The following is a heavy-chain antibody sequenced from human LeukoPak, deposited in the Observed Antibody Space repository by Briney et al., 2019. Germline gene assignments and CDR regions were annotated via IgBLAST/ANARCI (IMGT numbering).Heavy chain of an antibody. CDR1: GYTLTELS. J-gene: IGHJ4*02. V-gene: IGHV1-24*01. CDR3: ATDGPRRRVAATTLLY. D-gene: IGHD1-26*01. CDR2: FDPEDGET. Sequence: ASVNVSCKVSGYTLTELSMHWVRQAPGKGLEWMGGFDPEDGETIYAQKFQGRVTMTEDTSTDTAYMELSSLRSEDTAVYYCATDGPRRRVAATTLLYWGQGTLVTVSS.